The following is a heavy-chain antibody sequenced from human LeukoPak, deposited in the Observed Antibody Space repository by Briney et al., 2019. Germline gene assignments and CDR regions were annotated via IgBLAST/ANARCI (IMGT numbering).Heavy chain of an antibody. D-gene: IGHD3-3*01. CDR3: AKGVTDYDFWSGAQIDY. J-gene: IGHJ4*02. CDR2: ISGSGGST. V-gene: IGHV3-23*01. Sequence: GGPLRLSCAASGFTFSSYAMSWVRQAPGKGLEWVSAISGSGGSTYYADSVKGRFTISRDNSKNTLYLQMNSLRAEDTAVYYCAKGVTDYDFWSGAQIDYWGQGTLVTVSS. CDR1: GFTFSSYA.